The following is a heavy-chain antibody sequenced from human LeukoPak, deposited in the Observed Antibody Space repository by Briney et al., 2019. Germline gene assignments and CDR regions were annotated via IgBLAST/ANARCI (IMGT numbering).Heavy chain of an antibody. Sequence: GGSLRLSCAASGFTFSSFAMSWVRQAPGKGLEWVSSIGGSGGGGTTYHADSVKGRFTISRDNSKKTLYLQVDSLRAEATAVYYCAKRGGYFYCSGSPFDYWGQGTLVTVSS. CDR2: IGGSGGGGTT. V-gene: IGHV3-23*01. CDR1: GFTFSSFA. D-gene: IGHD3-10*01. J-gene: IGHJ4*02. CDR3: AKRGGYFYCSGSPFDY.